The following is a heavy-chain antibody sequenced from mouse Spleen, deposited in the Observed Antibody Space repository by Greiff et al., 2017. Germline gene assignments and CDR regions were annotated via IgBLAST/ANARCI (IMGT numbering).Heavy chain of an antibody. D-gene: IGHD1-1*01. V-gene: IGHV5-9*04. CDR1: GFTFSSYA. Sequence: EVKLMESGGGLVKLGGSLKLSCAASGFTFSSYAMSWVRQTPEKRLEWVATISSGGGNTYYPDSVKGRFTISRDNAKNTLYLQMSSLKSEDTAMYYCARHGVTTAWFAYWGQGTLVTVSA. J-gene: IGHJ3*01. CDR3: ARHGVTTAWFAY. CDR2: ISSGGGNT.